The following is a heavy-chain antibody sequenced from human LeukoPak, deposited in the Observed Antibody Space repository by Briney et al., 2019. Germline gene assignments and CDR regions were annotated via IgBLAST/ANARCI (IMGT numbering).Heavy chain of an antibody. Sequence: PGGSLRLSCAASGFTFSSYSMNWVRQAPGKGLEWVSSISSSSSYIYYADSVKGRFTISRDNAKNSLYLQMNSLRAEDTAVYYCATEVRSVAGTDYWGQGTLVTVSS. D-gene: IGHD6-19*01. CDR3: ATEVRSVAGTDY. CDR2: ISSSSSYI. CDR1: GFTFSSYS. V-gene: IGHV3-21*01. J-gene: IGHJ4*02.